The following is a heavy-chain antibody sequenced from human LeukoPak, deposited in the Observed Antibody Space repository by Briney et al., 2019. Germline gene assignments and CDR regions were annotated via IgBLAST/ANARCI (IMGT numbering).Heavy chain of an antibody. CDR3: ARRPREGAHFDY. CDR2: IYTSGST. Sequence: SETLSLTCTVSGGSISSYYWSWIRQPPGKGLEWIGYIYTSGSTNYNPSLKSRVTISVDTSKNQFSLKLSSVTAADTAVYYCARRPREGAHFDYWGQGTLVTVSS. CDR1: GGSISSYY. J-gene: IGHJ4*02. V-gene: IGHV4-4*09. D-gene: IGHD1-26*01.